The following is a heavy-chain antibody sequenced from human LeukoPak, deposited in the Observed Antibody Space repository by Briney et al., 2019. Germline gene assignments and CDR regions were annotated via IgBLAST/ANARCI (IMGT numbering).Heavy chain of an antibody. Sequence: SETLSLTCTVSGDSISSYYCSWIRQPPGKGLEWIGYINYIRTTDYNPPLKSRVTISLDTSKNRFSLKLSSVTAADAAMYYCARSYSSSDHYYYYGMDVWGQGTTVTVSS. V-gene: IGHV4-59*08. CDR3: ARSYSSSDHYYYYGMDV. CDR1: GDSISSYY. CDR2: INYIRTT. D-gene: IGHD6-13*01. J-gene: IGHJ6*02.